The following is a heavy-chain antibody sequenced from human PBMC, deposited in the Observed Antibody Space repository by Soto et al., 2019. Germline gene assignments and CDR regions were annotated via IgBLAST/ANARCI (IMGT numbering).Heavy chain of an antibody. D-gene: IGHD6-19*01. CDR1: GFTFSSYA. Sequence: GGSLRLSCAASGFTFSSYAMHWVRQAPGKGLEWVAVISYDGSNKYYADSVKGRFTISRDNSKNTLYLQMNSLRAEDTAVYYCARDQLVAVAGEPYYYYYGMDVWGQGTTVTVSS. J-gene: IGHJ6*02. V-gene: IGHV3-30-3*01. CDR3: ARDQLVAVAGEPYYYYYGMDV. CDR2: ISYDGSNK.